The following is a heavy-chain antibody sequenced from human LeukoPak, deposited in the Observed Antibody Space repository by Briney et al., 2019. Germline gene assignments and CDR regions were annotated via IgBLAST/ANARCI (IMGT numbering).Heavy chain of an antibody. D-gene: IGHD3-22*01. J-gene: IGHJ4*02. V-gene: IGHV4-34*01. CDR1: GGSFSGYY. Sequence: PSETLSLTCAVYGGSFSGYYWSWIRQPPGKGLEWIGEINHSGSTSYNPSLKSRVTISVDPSKHQFSLKLSSVTAADTAVYYCARLPYYYDSSGYYYFSFDYWGQGTRVTVSS. CDR2: INHSGST. CDR3: ARLPYYYDSSGYYYFSFDY.